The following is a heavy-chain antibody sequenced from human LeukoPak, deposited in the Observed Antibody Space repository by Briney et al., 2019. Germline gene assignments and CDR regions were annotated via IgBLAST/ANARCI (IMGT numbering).Heavy chain of an antibody. D-gene: IGHD3-10*01. CDR2: IYYSGST. CDR1: GGSLSSYY. Sequence: SETLSLTCTVSGGSLSSYYWSWIRQPPGKGREWVGYIYYSGSTNYNPSLKSRVTISVDPSKNQFSLKLTSVTAADTAVYYCARDSGTTGEVKFDPWGQGTLVTVSS. J-gene: IGHJ5*02. CDR3: ARDSGTTGEVKFDP. V-gene: IGHV4-59*01.